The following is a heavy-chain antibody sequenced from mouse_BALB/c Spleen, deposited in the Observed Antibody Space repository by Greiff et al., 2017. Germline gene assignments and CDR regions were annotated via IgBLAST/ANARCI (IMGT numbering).Heavy chain of an antibody. CDR2: ISSGGSYT. CDR1: GFTFSSYT. V-gene: IGHV5-6-4*01. CDR3: TRDDTDGYYVFAY. D-gene: IGHD2-3*01. Sequence: EVKLVESGGGLVKPGGSLKLSCAASGFTFSSYTMSWVRQTPEKRLEWVATISSGGSYTYYPDSVKGRFTISRDNAKNTLYLQMSSLKSEDTAMYYCTRDDTDGYYVFAYWGQGTLVTVSA. J-gene: IGHJ3*01.